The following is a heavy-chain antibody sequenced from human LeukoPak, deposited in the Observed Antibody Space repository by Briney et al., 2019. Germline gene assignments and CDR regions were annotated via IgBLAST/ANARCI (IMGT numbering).Heavy chain of an antibody. Sequence: ASVKVSCKASGYTFNTYGISWVRQAPGQGPEWMGWISRYTGNTKYAQKLQGRVTMTTDTSTSTAYMYLRNLRSYDTAVYYCVRLPLGYCSSTSCVDWGQGTLVTVSS. CDR3: VRLPLGYCSSTSCVD. CDR2: ISRYTGNT. J-gene: IGHJ4*02. V-gene: IGHV1-18*01. CDR1: GYTFNTYG. D-gene: IGHD2-2*01.